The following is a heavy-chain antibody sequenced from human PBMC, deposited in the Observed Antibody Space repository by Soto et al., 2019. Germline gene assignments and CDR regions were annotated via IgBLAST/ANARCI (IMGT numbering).Heavy chain of an antibody. CDR3: ATGFAMEV. J-gene: IGHJ6*04. D-gene: IGHD3-10*01. CDR1: GGSISTYF. Sequence: ASETLSITCTVSGGSISTYFWSWIRQPPGKGPEWPGYINYSGNTNYNPSLKNRATTSIDTSKKELSLKLRSVNAADTAVYYCATGFAMEVWGKGSTVT. V-gene: IGHV4-59*01. CDR2: INYSGNT.